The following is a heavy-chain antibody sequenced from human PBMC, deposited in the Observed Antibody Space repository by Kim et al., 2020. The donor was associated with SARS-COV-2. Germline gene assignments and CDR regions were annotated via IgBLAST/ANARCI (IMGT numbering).Heavy chain of an antibody. CDR2: IVTYNGRP. J-gene: IGHJ6*03. CDR1: GYTFTDYA. D-gene: IGHD3-10*01. CDR3: ARVYGSGNPHSNYYYYYMDV. V-gene: IGHV1-18*01. Sequence: ASVKVSCKASGYTFTDYAISWVRQAPGQGLEWMGWIVTYNGRPKYPQNFQGRVTMTTDTSTNTVYMELRGLRSDDTAVYYCARVYGSGNPHSNYYYYYMDVWGNGTTVTVSS.